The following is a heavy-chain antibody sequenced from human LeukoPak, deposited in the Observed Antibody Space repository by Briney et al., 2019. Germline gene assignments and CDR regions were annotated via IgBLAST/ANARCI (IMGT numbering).Heavy chain of an antibody. CDR2: INSDGINT. D-gene: IGHD5-24*01. CDR1: GFTFSNYW. CDR3: ARDGVRDGLYFDY. V-gene: IGHV3-74*01. J-gene: IGHJ4*02. Sequence: GGSLRLSCAASGFTFSNYWMHWVRQAPGKGLVWVSRINSDGINTSYADSVKGRFTISRDNAKDSLYLQINSLRADDTAVYYCARDGVRDGLYFDYWGQGTLVTVSA.